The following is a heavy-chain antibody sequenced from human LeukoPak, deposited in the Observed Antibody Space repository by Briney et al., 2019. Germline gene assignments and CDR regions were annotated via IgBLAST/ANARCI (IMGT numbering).Heavy chain of an antibody. D-gene: IGHD1-26*01. CDR3: ARGVIVAATHFDN. CDR1: GGSFSRHA. CDR2: IIPLFGTT. Sequence: GASVKVSCKASGGSFSRHAISWVRQAPGQGLEWMGEIIPLFGTTHYGQKFQGRVTITTDESTSTGYVELSSLRSEDTAVYYCARGVIVAATHFDNWGQGTLVTVSS. V-gene: IGHV1-69*05. J-gene: IGHJ4*02.